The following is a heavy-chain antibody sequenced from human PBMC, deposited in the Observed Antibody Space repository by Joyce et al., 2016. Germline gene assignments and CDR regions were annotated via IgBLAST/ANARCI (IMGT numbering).Heavy chain of an antibody. D-gene: IGHD6-19*01. V-gene: IGHV4-4*07. CDR1: SGSISGYY. CDR2: IHPNGGT. Sequence: QVQLQESGPGLVKPSETLSLTCTVPSGSISGYYWGWIRQPAGKGLEWIGRIHPNGGTNYNPSLQSRVTLSLDTSKNQFSLNLRSVTAADTAVYYCARGGYSSGWAFDIWGQGTMVTVSS. CDR3: ARGGYSSGWAFDI. J-gene: IGHJ3*02.